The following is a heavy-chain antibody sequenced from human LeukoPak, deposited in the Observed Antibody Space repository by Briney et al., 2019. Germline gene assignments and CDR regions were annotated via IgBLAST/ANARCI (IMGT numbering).Heavy chain of an antibody. CDR1: GFTFSSYS. V-gene: IGHV3-21*01. J-gene: IGHJ4*02. Sequence: GGSLRLSCAASGFTFSSYSMNWVRQAPGKGLEWVSSISSSSSYIYYADSVKGRFTISRDNAKNSLYLQMNSLRAKDTAVYYCARDLAYYDFWSGLSFDYWGQGTLVTVSS. D-gene: IGHD3-3*01. CDR2: ISSSSSYI. CDR3: ARDLAYYDFWSGLSFDY.